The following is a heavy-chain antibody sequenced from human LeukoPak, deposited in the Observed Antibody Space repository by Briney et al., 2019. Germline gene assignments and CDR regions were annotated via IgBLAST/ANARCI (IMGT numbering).Heavy chain of an antibody. V-gene: IGHV4-4*07. CDR3: VRDHRRGSEPRHFDY. CDR1: GGSISNYY. CDR2: IYSSGST. J-gene: IGHJ4*02. D-gene: IGHD1-26*01. Sequence: SETLSLTCTASGGSISNYYWSWIRQPAGKGLEWIGRIYSSGSTNYNPSLKSRVTVSVDTSKNQFSLKLSSVTAADTAVYYCVRDHRRGSEPRHFDYWGQGTLVTVSS.